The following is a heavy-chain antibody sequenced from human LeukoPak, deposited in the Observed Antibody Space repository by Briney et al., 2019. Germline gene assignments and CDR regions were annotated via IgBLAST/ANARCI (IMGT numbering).Heavy chain of an antibody. V-gene: IGHV3-11*05. Sequence: PGGSLRLSCAASGFTFRDYYMSWIRQAPGKGLEWVSYISSRSDYTNYADSVKGRFTISRDSAKNSLYLQMNSLRAEDTAVYYCARVGGYNYFDYWGQGTLVTISS. CDR2: ISSRSDYT. D-gene: IGHD5-12*01. J-gene: IGHJ4*02. CDR3: ARVGGYNYFDY. CDR1: GFTFRDYY.